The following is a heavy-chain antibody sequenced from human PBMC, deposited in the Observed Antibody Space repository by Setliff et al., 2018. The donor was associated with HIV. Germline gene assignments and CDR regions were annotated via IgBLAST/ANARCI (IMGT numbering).Heavy chain of an antibody. J-gene: IGHJ6*03. Sequence: GGSLRLSCSASGFTFSSYAMHWVRQAPGKGLEYVSAISSNGGSTYYADSVKGRFTISRDNSKNTLYLQMSSLRAEDTAVYYCVKARVDGDYCYYYYMDVWGKGTTVTVSS. CDR3: VKARVDGDYCYYYYMDV. V-gene: IGHV3-64D*09. CDR2: ISSNGGST. CDR1: GFTFSSYA. D-gene: IGHD4-17*01.